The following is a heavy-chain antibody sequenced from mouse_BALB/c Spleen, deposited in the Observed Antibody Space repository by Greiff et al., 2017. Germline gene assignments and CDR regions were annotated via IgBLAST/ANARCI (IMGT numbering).Heavy chain of an antibody. J-gene: IGHJ4*01. D-gene: IGHD2-1*01. V-gene: IGHV1-69*02. CDR1: GFTFTSYW. CDR3: KRYDGKLYYAMDY. Sequence: QVQLLQPGAELVRPGASVKLSCTASGFTFTSYWLNWVQQRPGQGLEWIGNIYPSDSYTNYNQKCKDKATLTVDKSSSTAYMQLRSPTSEDAAVYYCKRYDGKLYYAMDYWGQGTSVTVSS. CDR2: IYPSDSYT.